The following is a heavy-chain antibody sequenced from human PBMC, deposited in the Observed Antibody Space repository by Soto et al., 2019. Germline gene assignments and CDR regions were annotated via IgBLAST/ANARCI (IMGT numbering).Heavy chain of an antibody. V-gene: IGHV4-34*01. Sequence: PSETLSLTCAVYGGSFSGYYWSWIRQPPGKGLEWIGEINHSGSTNYNPSLKSRVTISVDTSKNQFSLKLSSVTAADTAVYYCARGGVLLWFGESKYFDYWGQGTLVTVSS. CDR1: GGSFSGYY. CDR2: INHSGST. CDR3: ARGGVLLWFGESKYFDY. D-gene: IGHD3-10*01. J-gene: IGHJ4*02.